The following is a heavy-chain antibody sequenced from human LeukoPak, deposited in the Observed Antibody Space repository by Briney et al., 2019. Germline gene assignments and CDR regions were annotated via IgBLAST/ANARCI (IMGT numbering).Heavy chain of an antibody. CDR3: ASRSGSFSDALDI. CDR1: GGSIRSYY. D-gene: IGHD3-10*01. Sequence: SETLSLTCTVSGGSIRSYYWGWIRQPPGKGLEWIGYIHYSESTKYNPSLKSRVTMSVDTSKNQFSLKLSSVTAADTAVYYCASRSGSFSDALDIWGQGTLGSVSS. J-gene: IGHJ3*02. V-gene: IGHV4-59*08. CDR2: IHYSEST.